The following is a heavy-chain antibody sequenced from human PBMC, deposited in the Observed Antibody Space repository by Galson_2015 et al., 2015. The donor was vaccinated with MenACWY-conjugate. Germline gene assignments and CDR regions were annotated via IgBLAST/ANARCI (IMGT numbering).Heavy chain of an antibody. Sequence: SLRLSCAASGFTFSTYWMSWVRQAPGKGLEWVANIKQDGSEKYYVESVKGRFTISRDNAKNSLYLQMNSLRGEDTAVYYCARDVPYMTIGWFDPWGQGTLVTVSS. V-gene: IGHV3-7*03. CDR1: GFTFSTYW. D-gene: IGHD3-16*01. CDR3: ARDVPYMTIGWFDP. J-gene: IGHJ5*02. CDR2: IKQDGSEK.